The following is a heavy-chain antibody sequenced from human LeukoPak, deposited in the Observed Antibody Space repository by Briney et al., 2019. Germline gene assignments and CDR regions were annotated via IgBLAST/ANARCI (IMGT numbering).Heavy chain of an antibody. V-gene: IGHV3-21*01. J-gene: IGHJ6*02. D-gene: IGHD6-19*01. CDR1: GFTFSSYS. CDR3: ARDRYSSGWYVGRYYGMDV. CDR2: ISSSSSYI. Sequence: GGSLRLSCAASGFTFSSYSMNWVRQAPGKGLEWVSSISSSSSYIYYADSVKGRFTISRDNAKNSLYLQMNSLRAEDTAVYYCARDRYSSGWYVGRYYGMDVWGQGTTVTVSS.